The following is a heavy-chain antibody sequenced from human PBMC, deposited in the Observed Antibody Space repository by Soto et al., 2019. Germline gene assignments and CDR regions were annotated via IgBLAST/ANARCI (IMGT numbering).Heavy chain of an antibody. CDR3: ARVYDFWSGMDV. J-gene: IGHJ6*02. CDR1: GFTVSSNY. D-gene: IGHD3-3*01. CDR2: FYSGGST. Sequence: EVQLVESGGGLIQPGGSLRLSCAASGFTVSSNYMSWVRQAPGKGLEWVSIFYSGGSTYYADSVKGRFTISRDNSKNTLYLQMNSLRAEDTAVYYCARVYDFWSGMDVWGQGTTVTVSS. V-gene: IGHV3-53*01.